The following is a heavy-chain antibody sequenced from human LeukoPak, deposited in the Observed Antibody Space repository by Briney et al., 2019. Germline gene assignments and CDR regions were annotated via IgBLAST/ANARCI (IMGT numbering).Heavy chain of an antibody. CDR3: TRDTDNGSATNYFDS. Sequence: PGGSLRLSCAASGFTFDDYAMHWVRQAPGKGLEWVALISWEGHTTYYADSVRGRFTISRDNSKNSLYLQMNSLRTEDTAFYYCTRDTDNGSATNYFDSWGQGTLVSVSS. CDR2: ISWEGHTT. V-gene: IGHV3-43*01. CDR1: GFTFDDYA. J-gene: IGHJ4*02. D-gene: IGHD3-10*01.